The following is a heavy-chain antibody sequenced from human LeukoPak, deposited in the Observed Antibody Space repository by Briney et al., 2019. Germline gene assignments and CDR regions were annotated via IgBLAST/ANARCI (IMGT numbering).Heavy chain of an antibody. J-gene: IGHJ4*02. CDR1: GYTFTGYY. CDR3: ARDTYYYGSGSDY. Sequence: ASVKVSCKASGYTFTGYYIHWVRQAPGQGLEWMGWINPNSGGPNYAQKFQGRVTMTRDTSISTAYMELSRLRSDDTAVYYCARDTYYYGSGSDYWGQGTLVTVSP. V-gene: IGHV1-2*02. D-gene: IGHD3-10*01. CDR2: INPNSGGP.